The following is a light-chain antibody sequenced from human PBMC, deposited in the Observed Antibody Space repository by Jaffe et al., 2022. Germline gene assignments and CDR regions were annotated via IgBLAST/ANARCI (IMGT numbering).Light chain of an antibody. CDR3: QQSFSTPLT. Sequence: DIQMSQSPSSLSASVGDRVTLTCRASQSISTYLNWYQQRPGKAPNLLIVGASSLQSGVPSRFTGSGSGTDFTLTISSLQPEDFATYYCQQSFSTPLTFGGGTKVEIK. V-gene: IGKV1-39*01. CDR2: GAS. CDR1: QSISTY. J-gene: IGKJ4*01.